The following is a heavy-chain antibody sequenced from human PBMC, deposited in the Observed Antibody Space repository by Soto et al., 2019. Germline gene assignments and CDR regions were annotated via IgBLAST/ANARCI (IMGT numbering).Heavy chain of an antibody. V-gene: IGHV1-8*01. D-gene: IGHD2-21*01. CDR2: MNANRGNT. Sequence: QVRLVQSGAEVKTPGASVKVSCKASGYTFASYDFNWVRQSPGQGLEWMGWMNANRGNTGTAHNSQGRLTITRDTALSIAHMELSSLRNEDTAVYYCARSDGYNFNWLDSWGQGTLVTVSA. CDR3: ARSDGYNFNWLDS. J-gene: IGHJ5*01. CDR1: GYTFASYD.